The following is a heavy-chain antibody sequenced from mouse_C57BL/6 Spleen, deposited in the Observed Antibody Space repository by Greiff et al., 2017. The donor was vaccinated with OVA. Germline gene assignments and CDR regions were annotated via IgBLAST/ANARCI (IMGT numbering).Heavy chain of an antibody. Sequence: VQLQESGAELARPGASVKLSCKASGYTFTSYGISWVKQRTGQGLEWIGEIYPRSGNTYYNEKFKGKATLTADKSSSTAYMELRSLTSEDSAVXVCAREATVVPPMDYWGQGTSVTVSS. CDR2: IYPRSGNT. V-gene: IGHV1-81*01. CDR3: AREATVVPPMDY. J-gene: IGHJ4*01. D-gene: IGHD1-1*01. CDR1: GYTFTSYG.